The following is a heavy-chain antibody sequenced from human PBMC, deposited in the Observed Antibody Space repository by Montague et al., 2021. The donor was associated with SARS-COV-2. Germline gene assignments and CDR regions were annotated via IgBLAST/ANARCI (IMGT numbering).Heavy chain of an antibody. CDR2: IYYSGST. V-gene: IGHV4-31*03. D-gene: IGHD6-13*01. CDR3: ARDVGWYSSSWFDY. CDR1: DGSISSGGYY. Sequence: TLSLTCTVSDGSISSGGYYWSWIRQHPGKGLERFGYIYYSGSTYYNPSLKSRVTISVDTSKNQFSLKLSSVTAADTAVYYCARDVGWYSSSWFDYWGQGTLVTVSS. J-gene: IGHJ4*02.